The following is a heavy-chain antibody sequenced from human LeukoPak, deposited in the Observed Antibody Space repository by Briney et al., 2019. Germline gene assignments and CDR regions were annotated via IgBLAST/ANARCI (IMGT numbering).Heavy chain of an antibody. CDR2: IKPNSGDT. Sequence: GASVKVSCKTSGYTFATYFMHWVRQAPGQGLEWMGYIKPNSGDTNYAQKFRGRVTMTWDTSISTAYIELSGLTSDDTAIYYCARPTYCGSNCYFNFDYWGQGTLVTVSS. CDR1: GYTFATYF. D-gene: IGHD2-21*02. J-gene: IGHJ4*02. CDR3: ARPTYCGSNCYFNFDY. V-gene: IGHV1-2*02.